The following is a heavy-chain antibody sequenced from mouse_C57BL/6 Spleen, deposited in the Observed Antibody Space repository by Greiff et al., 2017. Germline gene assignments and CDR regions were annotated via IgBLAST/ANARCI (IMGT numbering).Heavy chain of an antibody. CDR2: IDPSDSYT. J-gene: IGHJ2*01. CDR3: ASITTVVPYYFDY. Sequence: VQLQQPGAELVRPGTSVKLSCKASGYTFTSYWMHWVKQRPGQGLEWLGVIDPSDSYTNYNQKFKGKATFTVDTSSSTAYMQLSSLTSEDSAVYYCASITTVVPYYFDYWGQGTTLTVSS. CDR1: GYTFTSYW. D-gene: IGHD1-1*01. V-gene: IGHV1-59*01.